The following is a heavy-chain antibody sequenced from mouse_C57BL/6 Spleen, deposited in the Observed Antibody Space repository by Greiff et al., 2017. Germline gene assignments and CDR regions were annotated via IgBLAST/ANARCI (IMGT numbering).Heavy chain of an antibody. CDR2: IHPNSGST. Sequence: QVQLQQPGAELVKPGASVKLSCKASGYTFTSYWMHWVKQRPGQGLEWIGMIHPNSGSTNDNEKFKSKATLTVDKSYSTAYMQLSSLTSEDSAVYYCAGDGYYVPYAMDYWGQGTSVTVSS. V-gene: IGHV1-64*01. CDR3: AGDGYYVPYAMDY. J-gene: IGHJ4*01. CDR1: GYTFTSYW. D-gene: IGHD2-3*01.